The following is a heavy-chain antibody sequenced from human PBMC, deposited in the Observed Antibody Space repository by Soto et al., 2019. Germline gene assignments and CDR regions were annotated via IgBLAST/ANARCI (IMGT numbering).Heavy chain of an antibody. CDR2: IYYSGST. CDR3: ARVSSRMINAFDI. V-gene: IGHV4-30-4*01. CDR1: GGSISSGDYY. Sequence: QVQLQESGPGLVKPSQTLSLTCTVSGGSISSGDYYWSWIRQPPGKGLEWIGYIYYSGSTYYNPSLQSRVTISVDTSKNQFSLKLSSVTAADTAVYYCARVSSRMINAFDIWGQGTMVTVSS. J-gene: IGHJ3*02. D-gene: IGHD3-16*01.